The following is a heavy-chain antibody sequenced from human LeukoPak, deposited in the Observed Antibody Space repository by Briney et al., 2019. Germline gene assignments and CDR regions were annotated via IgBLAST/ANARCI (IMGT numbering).Heavy chain of an antibody. Sequence: GGSLRLSCAASGFTFSSYSMNWVRQAPGKGLEWVSYISSSSSTIYYADSVKGRFTISRDNAKNSLYLQMNSLRAEDTAVYYCARGGSSPSSGMDVWGQGTTVTVSS. CDR1: GFTFSSYS. CDR3: ARGGSSPSSGMDV. CDR2: ISSSSSTI. V-gene: IGHV3-48*04. D-gene: IGHD6-13*01. J-gene: IGHJ6*02.